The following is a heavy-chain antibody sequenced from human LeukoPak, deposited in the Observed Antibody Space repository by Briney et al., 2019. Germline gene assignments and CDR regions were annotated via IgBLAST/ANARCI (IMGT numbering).Heavy chain of an antibody. CDR1: GYTFTVYY. V-gene: IGHV1-2*02. CDR2: INPNSGGT. CDR3: ARGSQRETYYDFWSGYERPYYYYMDV. J-gene: IGHJ6*03. D-gene: IGHD3-3*01. Sequence: GASVKVSCKASGYTFTVYYMHWVRQAPGQGLEWMGWINPNSGGTNYAQKFQGRVTMTRDTSISTAYMELSRLRSDDTAVYYCARGSQRETYYDFWSGYERPYYYYMDVWGKGTTVTVSS.